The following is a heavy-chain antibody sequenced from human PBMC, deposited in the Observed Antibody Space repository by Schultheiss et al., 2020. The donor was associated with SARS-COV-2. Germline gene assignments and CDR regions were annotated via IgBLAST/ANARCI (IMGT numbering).Heavy chain of an antibody. CDR1: GGSFSGYY. CDR2: INHSGST. V-gene: IGHV4-34*01. Sequence: SETLSLTCAVYGGSFSGYYWSWIRQPPGKGLEWIGEINHSGSTNYNPSLKSRVTISVDTSKNQFSLRLSSVTAADTAVYYCARTLWELPDYWGQGTLVTVSS. J-gene: IGHJ4*02. CDR3: ARTLWELPDY. D-gene: IGHD1-26*01.